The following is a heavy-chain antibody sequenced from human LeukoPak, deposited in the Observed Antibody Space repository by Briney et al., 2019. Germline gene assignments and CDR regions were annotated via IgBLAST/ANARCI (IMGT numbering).Heavy chain of an antibody. J-gene: IGHJ4*02. CDR1: VDTFTGYY. Sequence: ASVKVSCEASVDTFTGYYIHGVRDPPGQGLECVGWINALSDDTKYAQRFQGRVNMTRDTSISTAHMELSRLRADDTAVYYCANVGYRSGWSGCDYWGQGTLITVSS. D-gene: IGHD6-19*01. CDR2: INALSDDT. CDR3: ANVGYRSGWSGCDY. V-gene: IGHV1-2*02.